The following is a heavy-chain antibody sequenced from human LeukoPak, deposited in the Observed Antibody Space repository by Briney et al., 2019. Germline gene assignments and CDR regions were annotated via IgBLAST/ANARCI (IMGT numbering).Heavy chain of an antibody. V-gene: IGHV1-18*01. CDR1: GYTFTSYG. CDR3: ARAKYYDSSGYPLDY. D-gene: IGHD3-22*01. CDR2: ISAYNGNT. J-gene: IGHJ4*02. Sequence: ASVKVSCKASGYTFTSYGISWVRQAPGQGLEWMGWISAYNGNTNYAQKLQGRVTMTTDTSTSTAYMELRSLRSEDTAVYYCARAKYYDSSGYPLDYWGQGTLVTVSS.